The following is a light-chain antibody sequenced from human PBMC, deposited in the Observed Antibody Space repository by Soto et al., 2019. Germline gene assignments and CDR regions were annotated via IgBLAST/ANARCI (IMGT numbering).Light chain of an antibody. CDR2: EVS. V-gene: IGLV2-8*01. CDR3: SSFAGKNNVV. J-gene: IGLJ2*01. Sequence: QSALTQPPSASGSPGQSVTISCTGTSSDVGGYNYVSWYQQHPGKAPKLMISEVSKRPSGVPDRFSGSTSGNTASLTVSGLQAEDEADYYCSSFAGKNNVVFCGGTKVTVL. CDR1: SSDVGGYNY.